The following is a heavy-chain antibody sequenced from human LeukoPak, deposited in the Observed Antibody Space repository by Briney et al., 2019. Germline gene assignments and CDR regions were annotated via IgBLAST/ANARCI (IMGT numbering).Heavy chain of an antibody. V-gene: IGHV3-23*01. CDR3: AKDPPIGYCSSTSCYTRDY. J-gene: IGHJ4*02. CDR2: ISGSGGST. D-gene: IGHD2-2*02. Sequence: QPGGSLRLSCAASGFTFSSYAMSWVRQAPGKGLEWVSAISGSGGSTYYADSVKGRFTISRDNSKNTLYLQMNSLRAEDTAVYYCAKDPPIGYCSSTSCYTRDYWGQGTLVTVSS. CDR1: GFTFSSYA.